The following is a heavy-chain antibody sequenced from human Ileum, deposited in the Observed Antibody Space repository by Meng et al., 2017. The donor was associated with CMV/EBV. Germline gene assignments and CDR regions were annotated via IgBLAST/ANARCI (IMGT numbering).Heavy chain of an antibody. J-gene: IGHJ5*02. CDR3: VRWASDYDFWSGDSDWFDP. Sequence: TFNNYTSNWVRQAPGQGLEWVGRIIPILGIANYGQKFQGRVTITADKSTTTAYMELSSLRSEDTAVYYCVRWASDYDFWSGDSDWFDPWGQGTLVTVSS. CDR1: TFNNYT. CDR2: IIPILGIA. V-gene: IGHV1-69*02. D-gene: IGHD3-3*01.